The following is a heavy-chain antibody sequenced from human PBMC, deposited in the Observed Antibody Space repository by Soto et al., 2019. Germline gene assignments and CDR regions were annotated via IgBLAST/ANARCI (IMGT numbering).Heavy chain of an antibody. J-gene: IGHJ1*01. V-gene: IGHV3-30*18. CDR3: AKTGYDILTGYEPKWLVY. CDR2: ISYDGSNK. D-gene: IGHD3-9*01. CDR1: GFTFSSYG. Sequence: GGSLRLSCAASGFTFSSYGMHWVRQAPGKGLEWVAVISYDGSNKYYADSVKGRFTISRDNSKNTLYLQMNSLRAEDTAVYYCAKTGYDILTGYEPKWLVYWGQGTLVTVSS.